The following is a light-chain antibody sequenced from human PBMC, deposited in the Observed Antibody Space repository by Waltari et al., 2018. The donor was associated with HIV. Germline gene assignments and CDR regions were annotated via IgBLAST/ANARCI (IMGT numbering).Light chain of an antibody. Sequence: QSALTQPRSVSGSPGQSVTISCTGTSSNVGGYKYVSWYQHHPGKTPQPMIFHVNKRPPGVPDRLSGAKSFNTAAPPISWLQAEDDADYDCCSYAGNYTIVFCGGTKLPVL. CDR1: SSNVGGYKY. J-gene: IGLJ2*01. V-gene: IGLV2-11*01. CDR3: CSYAGNYTIV. CDR2: HVN.